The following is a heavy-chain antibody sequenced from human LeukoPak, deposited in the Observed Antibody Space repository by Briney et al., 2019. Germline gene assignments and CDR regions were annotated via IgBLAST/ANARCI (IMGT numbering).Heavy chain of an antibody. CDR2: INPNSGGA. V-gene: IGHV1-2*02. CDR3: ARSAQWLVPDAFDI. CDR1: GYPFTGYY. J-gene: IGHJ3*02. Sequence: ASVKVSCKTSGYPFTGYYMHWVRQAPGQGLEWMGWINPNSGGANHAQKFQGRVTVTRDTSISTAYMELSRLRSDDTALYYCARSAQWLVPDAFDIWGKGTMVTVSS. D-gene: IGHD6-19*01.